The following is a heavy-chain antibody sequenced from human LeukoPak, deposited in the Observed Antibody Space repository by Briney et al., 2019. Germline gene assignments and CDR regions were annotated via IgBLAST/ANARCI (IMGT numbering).Heavy chain of an antibody. CDR2: IIPIFGTA. D-gene: IGHD3-10*01. Sequence: SVKVSCKASGGTFSSYAISWVRQAPGQGLEWMGGIIPIFGTANYAQKFQGRVTITADESTSTAYMELSSLRSDDTAVYYCARRPAPDGGGDYYGSGRLYAFDIWGQGTMVTVSS. V-gene: IGHV1-69*13. CDR1: GGTFSSYA. CDR3: ARRPAPDGGGDYYGSGRLYAFDI. J-gene: IGHJ3*02.